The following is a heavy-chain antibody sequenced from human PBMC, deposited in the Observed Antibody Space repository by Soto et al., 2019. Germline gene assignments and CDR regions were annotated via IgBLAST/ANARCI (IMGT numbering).Heavy chain of an antibody. D-gene: IGHD2-2*02. CDR1: GGFSSSDA. Sequence: SVKVSCKAPGGFSSSDAVTWVRQAPGQGLEWLGGIVPMSAPANYAQRFQGRVSITADEFTSTAHMEQSSLRSEDTAVYYCAIIASRYCSSTNCYNNYGLDVWRQGTTVTV. CDR3: AIIASRYCSSTNCYNNYGLDV. J-gene: IGHJ6*02. V-gene: IGHV1-69*01. CDR2: IVPMSAPA.